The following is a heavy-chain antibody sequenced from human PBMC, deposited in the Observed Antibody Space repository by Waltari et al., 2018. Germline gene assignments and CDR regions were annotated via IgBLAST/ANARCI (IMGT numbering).Heavy chain of an antibody. CDR3: TRHSTASMVNY. D-gene: IGHD3-10*01. V-gene: IGHV3-73*01. CDR2: IRSKANSYAT. J-gene: IGHJ4*02. Sequence: EVQLVESGGGLVQPGGSLKLSCAASGFTFRGSAMPWVRQASGKGLEWVGRIRSKANSYATAYAASVKGRFTISRDDSKNTAYLQMNSLKTEDTAVYYCTRHSTASMVNYWGQGTLVTVSS. CDR1: GFTFRGSA.